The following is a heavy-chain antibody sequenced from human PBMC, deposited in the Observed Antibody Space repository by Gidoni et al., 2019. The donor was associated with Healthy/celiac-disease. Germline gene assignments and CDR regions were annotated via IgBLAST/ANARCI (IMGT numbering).Heavy chain of an antibody. CDR1: GFTFSSYG. Sequence: QVQLVESGGGVGQPGRSLRLSCAASGFTFSSYGMHWVRQAPGKGLEWVAVISYDGSNKYYADSVKGRFTISRDNSKNTLYLQMNSLRAEDTAVYYCAKDGKYNWNDGGPDYWGQGTLVTVSS. J-gene: IGHJ4*02. CDR2: ISYDGSNK. D-gene: IGHD1-20*01. V-gene: IGHV3-30*18. CDR3: AKDGKYNWNDGGPDY.